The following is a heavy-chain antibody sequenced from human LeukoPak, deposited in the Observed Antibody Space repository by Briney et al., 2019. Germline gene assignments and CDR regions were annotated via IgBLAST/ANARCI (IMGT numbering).Heavy chain of an antibody. Sequence: ASVKVSCKASGYTFTSYGINWVRQATGQGLEWMGWMNPNSGNTGYAQKFQGRVTMTRNTSISTAYMELSSLRSEDTAVYYCARVRAVAGTKAGLGYWGQGTLVTVSS. CDR1: GYTFTSYG. CDR2: MNPNSGNT. V-gene: IGHV1-8*02. J-gene: IGHJ4*02. D-gene: IGHD6-19*01. CDR3: ARVRAVAGTKAGLGY.